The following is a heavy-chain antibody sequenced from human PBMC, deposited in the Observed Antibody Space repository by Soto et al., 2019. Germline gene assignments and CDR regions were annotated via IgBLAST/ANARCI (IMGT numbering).Heavy chain of an antibody. CDR1: GFSLSTSGVG. D-gene: IGHD3-10*01. J-gene: IGHJ6*02. CDR3: AHSMVRGLDYYYYGMDV. Sequence: QITLKESGPTLVKPTQPLTLTCTFSGFSLSTSGVGVGWIRQPPGKALEWLALIYWNDDKRYSPSLKSRLTITKDASKNQVVLTMTNMDPVDTATYYCAHSMVRGLDYYYYGMDVWGQGTTVTVSS. CDR2: IYWNDDK. V-gene: IGHV2-5*01.